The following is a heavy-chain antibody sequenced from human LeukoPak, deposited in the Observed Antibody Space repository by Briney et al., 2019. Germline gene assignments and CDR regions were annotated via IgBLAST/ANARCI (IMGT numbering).Heavy chain of an antibody. J-gene: IGHJ3*02. D-gene: IGHD3-22*01. V-gene: IGHV1-69*05. CDR2: IIPIFGTA. CDR3: ARGLSTYYYDSTSNAFDI. Sequence: ASVKVSCKASGGTFSSYAISWVRQAPGQGLEWMGRIIPIFGTANYAQKFQGRVTITTDESTSTDYMELSSLRSEDTAVYYCARGLSTYYYDSTSNAFDIWGQGTMVTVSS. CDR1: GGTFSSYA.